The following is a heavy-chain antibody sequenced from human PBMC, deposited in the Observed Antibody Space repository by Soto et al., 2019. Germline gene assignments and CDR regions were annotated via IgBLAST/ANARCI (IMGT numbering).Heavy chain of an antibody. D-gene: IGHD1-26*01. V-gene: IGHV3-7*03. CDR1: GFTFSTYW. CDR3: ARDMGPSGAYGY. Sequence: EVQLVDSGGDLVQPGGSLRLSCAASGFTFSTYWMSWVRQAPGKGLEWVANIDPDGSQKYYVDSVKGRFTISRDNAKNSLYLQINSLRAEDTAVYYCARDMGPSGAYGYWGQGTLVTVSS. J-gene: IGHJ4*02. CDR2: IDPDGSQK.